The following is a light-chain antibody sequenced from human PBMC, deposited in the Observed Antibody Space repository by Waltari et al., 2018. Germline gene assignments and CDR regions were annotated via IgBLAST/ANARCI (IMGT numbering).Light chain of an antibody. CDR2: RNN. V-gene: IGLV1-44*01. CDR3: AAWDDSLNAQ. Sequence: QSVLTQPPSASGTPGQRVTISCSGSSSNIGSNTVNWYQQLPGTAPKLLIYRNNQRPSGVPDRFSGSKSGTSASLAISGLQSEDEADYYCAAWDDSLNAQFGGGTKLTVL. J-gene: IGLJ2*01. CDR1: SSNIGSNT.